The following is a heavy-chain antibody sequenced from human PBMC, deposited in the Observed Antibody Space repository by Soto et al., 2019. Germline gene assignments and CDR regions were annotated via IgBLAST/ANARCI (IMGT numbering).Heavy chain of an antibody. CDR2: INSGGGST. Sequence: ASVKVSCKASGYTFTNYYIYWVRQAPGQGLEWMGIINSGGGSTSYAQKFQGRVTITADKSTSTAYMELSSLRSEDTAVYYCARDSGSYYVYWGQGTLVTVSS. J-gene: IGHJ4*02. V-gene: IGHV1-46*01. D-gene: IGHD1-26*01. CDR3: ARDSGSYYVY. CDR1: GYTFTNYY.